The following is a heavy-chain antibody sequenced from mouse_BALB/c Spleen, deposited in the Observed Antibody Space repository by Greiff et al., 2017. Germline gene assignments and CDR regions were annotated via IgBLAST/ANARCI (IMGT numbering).Heavy chain of an antibody. CDR2: ISYDGSN. Sequence: ESGPGLVKPSQSLSLTCSVTGYSITSGYYWNWIRQFPGNKLEWMGYISYDGSNNYNPSLKNRISITRDTSKNQFFLKLNSVTTEDTATYYCARGDYDDGYWGQGTTLTVSS. D-gene: IGHD2-4*01. J-gene: IGHJ2*01. CDR3: ARGDYDDGY. V-gene: IGHV3-6*02. CDR1: GYSITSGYY.